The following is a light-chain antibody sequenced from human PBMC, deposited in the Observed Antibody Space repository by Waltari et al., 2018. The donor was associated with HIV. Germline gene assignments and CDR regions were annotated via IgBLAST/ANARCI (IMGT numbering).Light chain of an antibody. CDR3: EAWDDSLRAHVV. Sequence: QSVLTQPPSASATPGQRVTISCSGTRSNIGSNFVFWYQQFPGTAPKLLMYKNNKRFSRVRELLSGLKCGTSASLAMSGLRSDKGAVYYWEAWDDSLRAHVVFVGGNNLTV. CDR2: KNN. V-gene: IGLV1-47*01. J-gene: IGLJ3*02. CDR1: RSNIGSNF.